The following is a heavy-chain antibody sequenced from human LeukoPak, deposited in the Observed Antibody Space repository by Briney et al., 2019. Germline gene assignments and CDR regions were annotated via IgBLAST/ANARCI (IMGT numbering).Heavy chain of an antibody. V-gene: IGHV4-59*08. CDR3: ARRRDGYNTRYYDYGMDV. J-gene: IGHJ6*02. CDR2: IYYSGST. D-gene: IGHD5-24*01. CDR1: GDSISSSC. Sequence: KPSETLSLTCTVSGDSISSSCWSWIRQPPGKGLEWIGYIYYSGSTNYNPSLKSGVTISVHTSNNQFSLRLSSVTAADTAVYYCARRRDGYNTRYYDYGMDVWGQGTTVTVSS.